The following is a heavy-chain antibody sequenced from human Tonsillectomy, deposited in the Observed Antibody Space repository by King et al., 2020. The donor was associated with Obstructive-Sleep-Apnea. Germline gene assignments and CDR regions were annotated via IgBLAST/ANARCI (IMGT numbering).Heavy chain of an antibody. Sequence: QLVQSGGGLVKPGGSLRLSCAASGFTFSNAWMSWVRQAPGKGLEWVGRIKSKTDGGTTDYAAPVKGRFTISRDDSKNTLYLQMNSLKTEDTAVYYCTTVPSTTWEGIYYYYGMDVWGQGTTVTVSS. CDR1: GFTFSNAW. CDR2: IKSKTDGGTT. J-gene: IGHJ6*02. CDR3: TTVPSTTWEGIYYYYGMDV. D-gene: IGHD2/OR15-2a*01. V-gene: IGHV3-15*01.